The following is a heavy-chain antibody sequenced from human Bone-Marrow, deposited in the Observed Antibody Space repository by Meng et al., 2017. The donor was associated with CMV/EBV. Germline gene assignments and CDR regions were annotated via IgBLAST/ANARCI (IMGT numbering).Heavy chain of an antibody. CDR2: ISSSSSYI. D-gene: IGHD4-23*01. V-gene: IGHV3-21*01. Sequence: GGSLRLSCAASGFTFSSYSMNWVRQAPGKGLEWVSSISSSSSYIYYADSVKGRFTISRDNAKNSLYLQMNSLRAEDTAVYYCARAAVVTYYYYGMDVWGQGTTVTVS. J-gene: IGHJ6*02. CDR1: GFTFSSYS. CDR3: ARAAVVTYYYYGMDV.